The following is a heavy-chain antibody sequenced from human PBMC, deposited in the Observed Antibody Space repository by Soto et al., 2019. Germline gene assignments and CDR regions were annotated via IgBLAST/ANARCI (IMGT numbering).Heavy chain of an antibody. J-gene: IGHJ6*02. D-gene: IGHD6-6*01. CDR3: ATTEYSSSPLYSGMDV. CDR1: GFTFSSYE. Sequence: GGSLRLSCAASGFTFSSYEMNWVRQAQGKGLEWVSYISSSGSTIYYADSVKGRFTISRDNAKNSLYLQMNSMRAEDTAVYYCATTEYSSSPLYSGMDVWGQGTTVTVSS. V-gene: IGHV3-48*03. CDR2: ISSSGSTI.